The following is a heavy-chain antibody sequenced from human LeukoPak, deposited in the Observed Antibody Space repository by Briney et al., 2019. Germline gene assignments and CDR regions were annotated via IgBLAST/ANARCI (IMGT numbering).Heavy chain of an antibody. J-gene: IGHJ3*02. CDR2: INGNGGST. CDR3: AKGGVVHAFDM. V-gene: IGHV3-23*01. CDR1: GFTFSNYA. Sequence: GGSLRLSCAASGFTFSNYAMSWVRQAPGKGLEWVSAINGNGGSTYYADSVKGRFTISRDNSKNTLYLQMNRLRAEDTAVYYCAKGGVVHAFDMWGQGTTVTVS. D-gene: IGHD2-15*01.